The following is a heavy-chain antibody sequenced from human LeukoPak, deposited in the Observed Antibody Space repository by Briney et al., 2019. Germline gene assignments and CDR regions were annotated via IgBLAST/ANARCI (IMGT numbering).Heavy chain of an antibody. J-gene: IGHJ6*02. V-gene: IGHV1-2*02. Sequence: GASVKVSCKASGYTFTGYYLHWVRQAPGQGLEWMGWIKPNSGDTNSAHKFQGRVTMTTDTSITTAYMELSRLRSDDTAVYYCARDMGQLLLGYYYYGMDVWGQGTTVTVSS. D-gene: IGHD2-21*02. CDR3: ARDMGQLLLGYYYYGMDV. CDR2: IKPNSGDT. CDR1: GYTFTGYY.